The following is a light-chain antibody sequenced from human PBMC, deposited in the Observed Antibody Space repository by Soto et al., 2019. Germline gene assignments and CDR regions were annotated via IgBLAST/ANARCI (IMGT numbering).Light chain of an antibody. V-gene: IGKV1-39*01. CDR1: QSISSS. Sequence: DFQMTQSPSSLSASVGDRVTITCRASQSISSSLNWYQQKPGKAPELLIYAASSLQSGVPSRFSGTGSGTDFTLTINSLQPEDFATYYCQQYNSYSQTFGQGTKV. CDR2: AAS. J-gene: IGKJ1*01. CDR3: QQYNSYSQT.